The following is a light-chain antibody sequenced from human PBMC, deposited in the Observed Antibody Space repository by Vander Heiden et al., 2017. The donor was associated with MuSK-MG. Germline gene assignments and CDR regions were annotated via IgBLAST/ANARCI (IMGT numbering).Light chain of an antibody. CDR3: QQDGSSPQT. CDR2: GAS. Sequence: EIVLTQSPGTLSLSPGERATLSCRASQSVSSSYLAWYQQKPGQAPRLLIYGASSRATGIPDRFSGSGSGTDFTLTISRLEPEDFAVYYCQQDGSSPQTFGQGTKVXIK. J-gene: IGKJ1*01. CDR1: QSVSSSY. V-gene: IGKV3-20*01.